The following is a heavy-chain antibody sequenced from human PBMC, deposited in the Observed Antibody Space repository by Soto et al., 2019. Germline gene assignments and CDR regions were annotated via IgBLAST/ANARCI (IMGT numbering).Heavy chain of an antibody. V-gene: IGHV1-46*01. D-gene: IGHD3-22*01. CDR2: INPSGGST. Sequence: ASVKVSCKASGYTFTSYYMHWVRQASGQGLEWMGIINPSGGSTSYAQKFQGRVTMTRDTSTSTVYMELSSLRSEDTAVYYCARGSDYYDSSGYYPEYFQHWGQGTLVTVSS. CDR3: ARGSDYYDSSGYYPEYFQH. CDR1: GYTFTSYY. J-gene: IGHJ1*01.